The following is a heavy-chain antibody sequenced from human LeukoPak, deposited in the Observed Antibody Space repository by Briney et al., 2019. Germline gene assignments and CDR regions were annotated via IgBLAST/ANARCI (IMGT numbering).Heavy chain of an antibody. Sequence: PGGSLRLSCAASGFNFDDYAMHWVRQAPGKGLEWVSGISWNSGNIAYADSVKGRFTISRDSAKTSLYLQMNSLRAEDTAVYYCARDPHIAVAGSNWGQGTLVTVSS. CDR2: ISWNSGNI. J-gene: IGHJ4*02. V-gene: IGHV3-9*01. CDR3: ARDPHIAVAGSN. CDR1: GFNFDDYA. D-gene: IGHD6-19*01.